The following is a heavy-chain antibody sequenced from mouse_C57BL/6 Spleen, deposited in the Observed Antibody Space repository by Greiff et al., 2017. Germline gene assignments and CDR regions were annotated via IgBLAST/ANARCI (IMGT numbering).Heavy chain of an antibody. D-gene: IGHD1-1*01. V-gene: IGHV1-5*01. CDR1: GYTFTSYW. CDR2: IYPGNSDT. Sequence: VQLQQSGTVLARPGASVKMSCKTSGYTFTSYWMHWVKQRPGQGLEWIGAIYPGNSDTSYNQKFKGKAKLTAVTSASTAYMELSSLTNEDSAVYYCTRGGYGSWGDYWGQGTSVTVSS. CDR3: TRGGYGSWGDY. J-gene: IGHJ4*01.